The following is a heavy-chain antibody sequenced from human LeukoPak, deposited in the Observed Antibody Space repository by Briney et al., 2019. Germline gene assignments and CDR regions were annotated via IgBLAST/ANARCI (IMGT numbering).Heavy chain of an antibody. J-gene: IGHJ3*02. CDR3: ATTAPYCGGDCSRTNDAFDI. CDR2: IIPIFGTA. CDR1: GGTFSSYA. D-gene: IGHD2-21*02. V-gene: IGHV1-69*06. Sequence: SVKVSCKASGGTFSSYAISWVRQAPGQGLEWMGGIIPIFGTANYAQKFQGRVTITADKSTSTAYMELSSLRSEDTAVYYCATTAPYCGGDCSRTNDAFDIWGQGTMVTVSS.